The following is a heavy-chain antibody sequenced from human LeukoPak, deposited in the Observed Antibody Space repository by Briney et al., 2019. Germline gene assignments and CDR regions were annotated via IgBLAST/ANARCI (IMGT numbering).Heavy chain of an antibody. CDR1: GYTFTSYY. J-gene: IGHJ4*02. Sequence: ASVKVSCKASGYTFTSYYMHWVRQAPGQGLEWMGIINPSGGSTSYAQKFRGRVTMTRDMSTSTVYMELSSLRSEDTAVYYCAGAAIRGSSWYYFDYWGQGTLVTVSS. CDR3: AGAAIRGSSWYYFDY. V-gene: IGHV1-46*01. CDR2: INPSGGST. D-gene: IGHD6-13*01.